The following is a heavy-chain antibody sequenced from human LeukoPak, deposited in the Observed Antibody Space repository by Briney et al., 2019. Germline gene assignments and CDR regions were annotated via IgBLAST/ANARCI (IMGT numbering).Heavy chain of an antibody. CDR2: IHPSGGRT. Sequence: ASVKVSCKASGYTFTSYYMHWVRQAPGQGLEWMGIIHPSGGRTSYAQKFQGRVNITSDTSTSTVYMELSSLRSEHTAVYYCARGSIPITMVRGGRAYYYYYIDVWGKGTAVTISS. J-gene: IGHJ6*03. V-gene: IGHV1-46*01. CDR1: GYTFTSYY. D-gene: IGHD3-10*01. CDR3: ARGSIPITMVRGGRAYYYYYIDV.